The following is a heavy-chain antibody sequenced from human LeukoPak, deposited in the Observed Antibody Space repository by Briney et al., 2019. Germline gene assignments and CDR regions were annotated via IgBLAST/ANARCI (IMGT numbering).Heavy chain of an antibody. CDR3: ARHLSGGTYPLDS. Sequence: SETLSLTCTVSGGSIRNYYWSWIRQPPGQGLEWIAYVHYGGTTNYNPSLQSRVTVSVDMSKNQFSLRLSSVTAADTAIYYCARHLSGGTYPLDSWGQGTLVTVSS. V-gene: IGHV4-59*08. CDR1: GGSIRNYY. D-gene: IGHD3-16*02. J-gene: IGHJ5*01. CDR2: VHYGGTT.